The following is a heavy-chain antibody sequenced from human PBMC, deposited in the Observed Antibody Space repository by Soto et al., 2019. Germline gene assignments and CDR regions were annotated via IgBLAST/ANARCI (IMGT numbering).Heavy chain of an antibody. V-gene: IGHV4-59*11. CDR2: IYYSGST. Sequence: LSLTCNVTGDSIKTHYWSWIRQAPGKGLEWIGYIYYSGSTLYNPSLKRRVTISADTAKNQFSLRLTSLTAADTAVYYCASGWMAAFDNWGQGTLVTVSS. D-gene: IGHD2-2*03. CDR3: ASGWMAAFDN. CDR1: GDSIKTHY. J-gene: IGHJ4*02.